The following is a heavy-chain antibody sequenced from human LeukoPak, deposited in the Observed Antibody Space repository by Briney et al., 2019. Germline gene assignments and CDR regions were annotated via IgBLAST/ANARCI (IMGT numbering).Heavy chain of an antibody. CDR2: IKQDGSEK. Sequence: GGSLRLSCVVSGFTFSSYWMGWVRQAPGKGLEWVANIKQDGSEKYYVDSVKGRFTISRDNAKNSLYLQMNSLRAEDTAVYYCATGKQCGYWGQGTLVTVSS. CDR1: GFTFSSYW. J-gene: IGHJ4*02. V-gene: IGHV3-7*03. CDR3: ATGKQCGY. D-gene: IGHD4-11*01.